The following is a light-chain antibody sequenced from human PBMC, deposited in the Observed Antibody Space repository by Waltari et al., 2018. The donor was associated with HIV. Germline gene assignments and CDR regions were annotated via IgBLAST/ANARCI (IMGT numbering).Light chain of an antibody. J-gene: IGKJ4*01. CDR3: QQYYDKPLT. CDR1: HRITYSASYHAS. Sequence: DIVLTQSPDSLSVSLGARAAINCKSSHRITYSASYHASLAWYQLSPGQPPRLLSFWVSLRASGVPDRFSGSGSGTDFTLTIDSLQAEDVAVYFCQQYYDKPLTFGRGTKVEIK. V-gene: IGKV4-1*01. CDR2: WVS.